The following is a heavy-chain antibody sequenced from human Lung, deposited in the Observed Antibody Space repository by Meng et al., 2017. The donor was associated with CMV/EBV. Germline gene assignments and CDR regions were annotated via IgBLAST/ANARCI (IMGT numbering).Heavy chain of an antibody. J-gene: IGHJ4*02. CDR3: ARDQCDY. CDR1: GFTFSSYA. D-gene: IGHD6-19*01. Sequence: SLKISCAASGFTFSSYAMHWVRQAPGKGLEWVAVISYDGTNKYYADSVKGRFTISRDNSKNTLYLQMNSLRAEDTAVCYCARDQCDYWCQGTLVTRLL. CDR2: ISYDGTNK. V-gene: IGHV3-30-3*01.